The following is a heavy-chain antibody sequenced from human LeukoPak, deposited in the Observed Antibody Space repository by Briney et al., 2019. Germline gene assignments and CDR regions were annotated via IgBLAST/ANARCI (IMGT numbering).Heavy chain of an antibody. J-gene: IGHJ4*02. V-gene: IGHV1-2*02. CDR1: GYTFTGYY. CDR3: ATSGIQLWLDEYYLDY. Sequence: GASVKVSCKASGYTFTGYYMHWVRQAPGQGLEWMGWINPNSGGTNYAQKLQGRVTMTRDTSISTAYMELSRLRSDDTAVYYCATSGIQLWLDEYYLDYWGQGTLVTVSS. CDR2: INPNSGGT. D-gene: IGHD5-18*01.